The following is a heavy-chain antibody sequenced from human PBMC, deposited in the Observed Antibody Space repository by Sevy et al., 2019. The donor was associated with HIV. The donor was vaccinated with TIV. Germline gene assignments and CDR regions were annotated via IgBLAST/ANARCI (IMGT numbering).Heavy chain of an antibody. CDR3: ARDRDDGYCTNGVCFNFDN. CDR2: ISWNSGSI. V-gene: IGHV3-9*01. D-gene: IGHD2-8*01. J-gene: IGHJ4*01. CDR1: GFTFDDYA. Sequence: GGSLRLSCAASGFTFDDYAMHWVRQAPGKGLEWVSGISWNSGSIDYADSVKGRFTISRDNAKNSLYLQRKSLRAYETALYYCARDRDDGYCTNGVCFNFDNWGQGTLVTVSS.